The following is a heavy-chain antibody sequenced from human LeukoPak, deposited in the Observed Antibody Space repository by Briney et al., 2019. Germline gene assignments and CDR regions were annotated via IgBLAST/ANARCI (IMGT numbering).Heavy chain of an antibody. CDR2: IKSKTDGGTT. J-gene: IGHJ4*01. CDR1: GFTFSDAW. V-gene: IGHV3-15*07. Sequence: GGSLRLSCAASGFTFSDAWMNWVRQAPGKGLEWVGRIKSKTDGGTTDYAAPVKGRFTISRDDSKNTLYLQTNSLKTEDTAVYYRATLNSYDSDGYIKLSYFDYWGQEPWSPSPQ. D-gene: IGHD3-22*01. CDR3: ATLNSYDSDGYIKLSYFDY.